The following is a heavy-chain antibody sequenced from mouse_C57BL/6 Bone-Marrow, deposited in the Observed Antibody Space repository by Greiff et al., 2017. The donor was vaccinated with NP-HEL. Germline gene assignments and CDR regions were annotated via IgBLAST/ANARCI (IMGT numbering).Heavy chain of an antibody. CDR2: INPNNGGT. V-gene: IGHV1-18*01. Sequence: VQLKQSGPELVKPGASVKIPCKASGYTFTDYNMDWVKQSHGKSLEWIGDINPNNGGTIYNQKFKGKATLTVDKSSSTAYMERRSLTSEDTAVYYCARPDSSGYYFDYWGQGTTLTVSS. CDR1: GYTFTDYN. CDR3: ARPDSSGYYFDY. D-gene: IGHD3-2*02. J-gene: IGHJ2*01.